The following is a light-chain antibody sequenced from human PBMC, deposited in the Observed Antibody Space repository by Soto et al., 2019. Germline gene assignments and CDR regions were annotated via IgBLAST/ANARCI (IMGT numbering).Light chain of an antibody. V-gene: IGKV1-5*01. Sequence: IQMTQSPSTLSASIGDRVTITCRASQSINNRLAWYQQMPGKAPNLLIYDASSLESGVPSRFRGSGSETEFTLTISGLQPEDFATYGGQQVMDGWTLGQGNK. CDR2: DAS. CDR3: QQVMDGWT. J-gene: IGKJ1*01. CDR1: QSINNR.